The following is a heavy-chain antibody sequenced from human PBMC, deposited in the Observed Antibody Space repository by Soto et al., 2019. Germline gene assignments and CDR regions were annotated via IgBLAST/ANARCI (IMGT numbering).Heavy chain of an antibody. J-gene: IGHJ4*02. CDR2: ISGNGGST. CDR3: AKGHKTFDY. V-gene: IGHV3-23*01. CDR1: GFIFSSYS. Sequence: EVQLLESGGGLVQSGGSLRLSCAASGFIFSSYSVSWVRQAPGKGLEWVSAISGNGGSTYYADSVKGRFTISRDNSKNTVYLQMNSLTAEDTAVYYCAKGHKTFDYWGQGTLVTVSS.